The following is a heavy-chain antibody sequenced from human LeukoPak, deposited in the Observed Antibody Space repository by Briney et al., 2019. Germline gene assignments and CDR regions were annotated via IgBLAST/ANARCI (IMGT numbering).Heavy chain of an antibody. CDR1: GFTFSWYS. V-gene: IGHV3-48*02. Sequence: PGGSLRLSCAASGFTFSWYSMNWVRQAPGKGLEWVSYISSSTIHYADSVEGRFTISRDDAENSLYLQMNSLRDEDTAVYYCARDHDYAFDHWGQGTLVTVSS. D-gene: IGHD4-17*01. CDR3: ARDHDYAFDH. CDR2: ISSSTI. J-gene: IGHJ4*02.